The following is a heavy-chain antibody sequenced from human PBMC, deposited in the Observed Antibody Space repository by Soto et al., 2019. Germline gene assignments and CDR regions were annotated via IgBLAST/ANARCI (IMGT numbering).Heavy chain of an antibody. Sequence: ASVKLSCKASGYTFTSYAMHWVRQAPGQRLEWMGWINAGNGNTKYSQKFQGRVTITRDTSASTAYMELSSLRSEDTAVYYCARADGLFGYCHYNRLAPRGQGTSVLVSS. CDR2: INAGNGNT. D-gene: IGHD6-25*01. CDR1: GYTFTSYA. CDR3: ARADGLFGYCHYNRLAP. J-gene: IGHJ5*02. V-gene: IGHV1-3*01.